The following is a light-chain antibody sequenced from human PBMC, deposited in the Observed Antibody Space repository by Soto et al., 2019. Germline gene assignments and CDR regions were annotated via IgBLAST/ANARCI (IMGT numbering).Light chain of an antibody. CDR3: QQYDSFPIT. Sequence: DIQMTQSPSSLSASVGDRVTITCQASQDIRNHLNWYQQKPGKAPRLLIYDASNLETGVPSRFSGSGSGTDFTVTISSLQPEDIATYYCQQYDSFPITFGQGTRLEIK. J-gene: IGKJ5*01. CDR1: QDIRNH. CDR2: DAS. V-gene: IGKV1-33*01.